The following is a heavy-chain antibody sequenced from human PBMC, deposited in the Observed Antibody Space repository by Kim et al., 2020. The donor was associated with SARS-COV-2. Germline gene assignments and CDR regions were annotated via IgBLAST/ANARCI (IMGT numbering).Heavy chain of an antibody. V-gene: IGHV4-39*07. CDR3: ARTPPFGAFDI. CDR2: IYYSGST. CDR1: GGSISSSSYY. J-gene: IGHJ3*02. D-gene: IGHD3-16*01. Sequence: SETLSLTCTVSGGSISSSSYYWGWIRQPPGKGLEWIGSIYYSGSTYYNPSLKSRVTISVDTSKNQFSLKLSSVTAADTAVYYCARTPPFGAFDIWGQGTMVTVSS.